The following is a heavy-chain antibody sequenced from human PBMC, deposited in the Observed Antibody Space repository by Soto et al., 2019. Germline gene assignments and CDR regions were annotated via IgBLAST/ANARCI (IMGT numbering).Heavy chain of an antibody. D-gene: IGHD2-15*01. CDR3: ARVGKIIGDS. CDR1: GGSIRISCYY. J-gene: IGHJ5*01. Sequence: TLCLTCAVSGGSIRISCYYGCCIRQHAGQGLEWLGYIYSSGATYYNPSLKSRVTISIDTSKKQFFLKLSSVTAADTGVYYCARVGKIIGDSWCQGTLVTVS. CDR2: IYSSGAT. V-gene: IGHV4-31*11.